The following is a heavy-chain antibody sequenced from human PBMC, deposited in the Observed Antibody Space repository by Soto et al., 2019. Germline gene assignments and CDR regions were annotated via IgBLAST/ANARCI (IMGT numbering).Heavy chain of an antibody. CDR2: INPDGGSA. CDR3: GRKKTAPFPFPSLGRDV. Sequence: QVQLVQSGAEVKVPGASLKVSCKASGYAFTSYYIHWVRQAPGQGLEWMGIINPDGGSASYPQKSVGGVSLTGDRPTNTVKWEMGGLSPGARPIFNGGRKKTAPFPFPSLGRDVGGGGPTVS. V-gene: IGHV1-46*01. J-gene: IGHJ6*02. CDR1: GYAFTSYY.